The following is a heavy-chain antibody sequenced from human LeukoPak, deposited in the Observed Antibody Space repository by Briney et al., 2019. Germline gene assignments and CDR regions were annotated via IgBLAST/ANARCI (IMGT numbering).Heavy chain of an antibody. V-gene: IGHV1-18*01. CDR2: ISAYNGNT. CDR3: ARVGGVYYDAI. J-gene: IGHJ3*02. CDR1: GYTFTIYG. Sequence: GASVTVSFTASGYTFTIYGISWVRQAPGQGLERMGWISAYNGNTNYAQKLQGRVTMTTDTSTSTAYMELRSVRSDDTAVYYCARVGGVYYDAIWGQGTMVTVSS. D-gene: IGHD3-22*01.